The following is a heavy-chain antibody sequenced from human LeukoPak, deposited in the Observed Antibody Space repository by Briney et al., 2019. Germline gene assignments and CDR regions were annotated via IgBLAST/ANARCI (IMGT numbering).Heavy chain of an antibody. CDR1: GFTLSTYN. V-gene: IGHV3-21*01. J-gene: IGHJ6*04. D-gene: IGHD3-10*02. CDR3: AELGITMIGGV. Sequence: GGSLRLSCAASGFTLSTYNMKWVRQAPRKGLEWVSSISTSSSYIYYADSVKGRFTISRDNAKNSLYLQMNSLRAEDTAVYYCAELGITMIGGVWGKGTTVTISS. CDR2: ISTSSSYI.